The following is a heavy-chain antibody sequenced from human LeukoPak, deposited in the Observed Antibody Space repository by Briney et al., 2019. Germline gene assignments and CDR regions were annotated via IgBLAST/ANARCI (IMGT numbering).Heavy chain of an antibody. V-gene: IGHV4-4*07. CDR1: GGSISSYY. Sequence: PSETLSLTCTVSGGSISSYYWSWIRQPAGKGLEWIGRIYTSGSTNYNPSLKSRVTMSVDTSKNQFSLKLSSVTAADTAVYYCARGMRVAAAAGGRFFDYWGQGTLVTVSS. D-gene: IGHD6-13*01. CDR2: IYTSGST. CDR3: ARGMRVAAAAGGRFFDY. J-gene: IGHJ4*02.